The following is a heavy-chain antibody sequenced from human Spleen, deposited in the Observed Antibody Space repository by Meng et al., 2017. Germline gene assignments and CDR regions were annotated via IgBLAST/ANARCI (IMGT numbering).Heavy chain of an antibody. Sequence: QGQLVQAGAEVKKPGASVKGSCKASGGTFSSYAISWVRQAPGQGLEWMGGIIPIFGTANYAQKFQGRVTITADESTSTAYMELSSLRSEDTAVYYCARDRSSGWYRGFDYWGQGTLVTVSS. CDR3: ARDRSSGWYRGFDY. D-gene: IGHD6-19*01. CDR1: GGTFSSYA. CDR2: IIPIFGTA. V-gene: IGHV1-69*01. J-gene: IGHJ4*02.